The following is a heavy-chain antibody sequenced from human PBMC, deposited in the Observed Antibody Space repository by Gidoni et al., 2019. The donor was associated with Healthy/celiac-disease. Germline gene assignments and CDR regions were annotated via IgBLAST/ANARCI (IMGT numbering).Heavy chain of an antibody. J-gene: IGHJ4*02. CDR3: ARVYYDSSGYCHFVY. D-gene: IGHD3-22*01. CDR2: IYYSGST. V-gene: IGHV4-31*01. CDR1: GGSISSGGYY. Sequence: QVQLQESGPGLVKPSQTLSLTGTVSGGSISSGGYYWSWIRQHPGKGLEWIGYIYYSGSTYYNPSLKSLVTISVDTSKNQFSLKLSSVTAADTAVYYCARVYYDSSGYCHFVYWGQGTLVTVSS.